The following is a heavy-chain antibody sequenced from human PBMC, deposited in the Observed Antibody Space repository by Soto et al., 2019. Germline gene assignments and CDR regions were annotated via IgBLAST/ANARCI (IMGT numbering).Heavy chain of an antibody. CDR2: FHNIESA. CDR3: ARRWSGTDY. CDR1: GGSITNYF. J-gene: IGHJ4*01. D-gene: IGHD3-10*01. V-gene: IGHV4-59*01. Sequence: PSETLSLTCTVSGGSITNYFWSWIRQPPGKGLEWIGYFHNIESASCNPSLQSRVTISADVSRNQYSLELRSVTAADTAVYYCARRWSGTDYWGNGTLVKVS.